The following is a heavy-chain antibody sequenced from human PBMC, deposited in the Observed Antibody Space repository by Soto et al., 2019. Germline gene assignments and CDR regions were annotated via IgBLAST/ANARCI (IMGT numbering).Heavy chain of an antibody. V-gene: IGHV1-8*01. CDR2: MNPNSGNT. Sequence: ASVKVSCKASGYSFTSYDINWVRQATGQGHEWMGWMNPNSGNTGQPQRFQGRVTMTRNTSISTAYMELSNLYSDDTAVYYCARSRNTVVEYWGQGTQVSVSS. CDR1: GYSFTSYD. J-gene: IGHJ4*02. CDR3: ARSRNTVVEY. D-gene: IGHD4-17*01.